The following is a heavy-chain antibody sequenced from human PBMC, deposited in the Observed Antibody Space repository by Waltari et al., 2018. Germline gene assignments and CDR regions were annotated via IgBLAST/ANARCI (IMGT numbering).Heavy chain of an antibody. V-gene: IGHV3-7*01. CDR2: IRQDGSEK. Sequence: EVQLVESGGGLVQPGGSLRLSCAASGFTFSSYWMSWVRQAPGKGVEWLANIRQDGSEKDYVDSVKGRFTSARDNAKNSLYLQRNSLRAEDTAVYYCARDLPYYEFWSGYPDYWGQGTLVTVSS. CDR3: ARDLPYYEFWSGYPDY. CDR1: GFTFSSYW. J-gene: IGHJ4*02. D-gene: IGHD3-3*01.